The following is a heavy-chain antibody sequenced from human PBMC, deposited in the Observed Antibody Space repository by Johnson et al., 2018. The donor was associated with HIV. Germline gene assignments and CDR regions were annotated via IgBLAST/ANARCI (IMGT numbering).Heavy chain of an antibody. CDR1: GFTFEDYA. CDR3: ATGGSIGYFDWLSNFDI. V-gene: IGHV3-9*03. J-gene: IGHJ3*02. D-gene: IGHD3-9*01. CDR2: ISWNSDTL. Sequence: VQLVESGGTLVQPDWSLRLSCASSGFTFEDYAMHWVRQGPGKGLEWVSGISWNSDTLVYADSVKGRFTISRDNSKNTLYLQMGSLRTEDMAVYYCATGGSIGYFDWLSNFDIWGQGTMVTVSS.